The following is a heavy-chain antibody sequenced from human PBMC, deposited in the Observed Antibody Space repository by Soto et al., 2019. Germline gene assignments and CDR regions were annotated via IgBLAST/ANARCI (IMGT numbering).Heavy chain of an antibody. Sequence: EVQLVESGGGLVQPGRSLRLSCAASGFTFDDYAMHWVRQAPGKGLEWVSGISWNSGSIGYADSVKGRFTISRDNAKNSLYLQLNSLRAEDTALYYWAKDSTYDSLTGNFDYWGQGTLVTVSS. CDR1: GFTFDDYA. J-gene: IGHJ4*02. D-gene: IGHD3-9*01. V-gene: IGHV3-9*01. CDR2: ISWNSGSI. CDR3: AKDSTYDSLTGNFDY.